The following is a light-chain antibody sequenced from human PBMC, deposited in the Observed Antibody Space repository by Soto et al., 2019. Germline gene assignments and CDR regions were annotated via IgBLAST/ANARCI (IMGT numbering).Light chain of an antibody. CDR1: QAISID. J-gene: IGKJ3*01. V-gene: IGKV1-27*01. CDR3: QKDNSAPLT. Sequence: DIQLTQSPPSLSASVGDRVTITCRASQAISIDVAWYQQKPGKIPKLLIFSASTVQSGVPSRFSGSGSGTDLTLTISNLQPEDVATYYCQKDNSAPLTFGPGTKVDLK. CDR2: SAS.